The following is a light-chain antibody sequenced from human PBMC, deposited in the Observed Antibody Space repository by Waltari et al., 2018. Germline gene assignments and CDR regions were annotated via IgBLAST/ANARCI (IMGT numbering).Light chain of an antibody. Sequence: EIVLTQSPATLSLSPGERATLSCRASQSVTSNYLAWYQQKPGQAPRLLIYGASSRATGIPDRFSGSGSGTDFTLTISRVEPEDFAVYYCQQYSGSPNTFGQGTMLEIK. CDR3: QQYSGSPNT. V-gene: IGKV3-20*01. J-gene: IGKJ2*01. CDR2: GAS. CDR1: QSVTSNY.